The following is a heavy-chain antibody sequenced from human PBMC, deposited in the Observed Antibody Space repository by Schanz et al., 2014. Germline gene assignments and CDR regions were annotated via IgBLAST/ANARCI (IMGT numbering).Heavy chain of an antibody. Sequence: QVQVEQSGPEVKKPGASVTVSCQASGYTFSFTSYNVHWVRQAPGQGLEWMGMINPSGGSTTYAQKVQGRVTMTRDTSTSTVYMELSSLRSEDTAVYYCARDGVDAAAGGNYWGQGTLVTVSS. V-gene: IGHV1-46*03. CDR2: INPSGGST. J-gene: IGHJ4*02. CDR3: ARDGVDAAAGGNY. D-gene: IGHD6-13*01. CDR1: GYTFSFTSYN.